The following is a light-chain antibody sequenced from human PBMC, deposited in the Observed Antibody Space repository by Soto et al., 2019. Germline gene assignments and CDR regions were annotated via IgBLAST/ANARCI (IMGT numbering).Light chain of an antibody. J-gene: IGLJ1*01. V-gene: IGLV2-14*01. CDR1: SSDIGGYNY. CDR2: EVT. Sequence: QSVLTQPASVSGSPGQSITISCTGASSDIGGYNYVSWYQHHPGKAPKLLIYEVTNRPSGVSNRFSGSKSGKTAYLTISGLQAEDEADYYCSSYTTSGSLFYVFGTGTKVTVL. CDR3: SSYTTSGSLFYV.